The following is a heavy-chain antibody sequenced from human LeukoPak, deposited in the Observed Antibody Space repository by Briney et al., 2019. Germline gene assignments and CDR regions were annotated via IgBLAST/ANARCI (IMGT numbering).Heavy chain of an antibody. J-gene: IGHJ6*02. Sequence: GGSLRLSCAASGFTFSSYAMSWVRQAPGKGLEWVSAISGSGGSTYYADSVKGRFTISRDNSKNTLYLQMNSLRAEDTAVYFCAKAMYSGTYSGMDVWGQGTTVTVSS. CDR2: ISGSGGST. CDR1: GFTFSSYA. D-gene: IGHD1-26*01. CDR3: AKAMYSGTYSGMDV. V-gene: IGHV3-23*01.